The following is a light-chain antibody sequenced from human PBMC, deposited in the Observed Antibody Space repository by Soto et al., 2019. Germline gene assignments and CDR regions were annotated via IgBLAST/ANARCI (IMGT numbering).Light chain of an antibody. V-gene: IGKV3-20*01. CDR2: GAS. Sequence: EIVLTQSPCTLSLSPEERATLSCRASQSVSSRYLAWYQPKTGQAPRLLIYGASSRATGSPDRFSGSASGTDFTLTISTLEPEDFEVYYCQQYGSTLLTLGPGTTVDIK. CDR1: QSVSSRY. CDR3: QQYGSTLLT. J-gene: IGKJ3*01.